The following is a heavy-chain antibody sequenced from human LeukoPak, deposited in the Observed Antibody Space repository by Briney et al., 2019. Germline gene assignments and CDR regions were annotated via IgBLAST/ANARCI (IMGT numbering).Heavy chain of an antibody. V-gene: IGHV4-59*08. J-gene: IGHJ4*02. CDR2: IYYSGST. D-gene: IGHD4-17*01. Sequence: SETLSLTCTVSGGSINSYYWSWIRQPPGKGLEWIGYIYYSGSTNYNASLKSRVIISVDTSKNQFSLKLSSVTAADTAVYYCARHLSYGDSNYFDYWGQGTLVTVSS. CDR1: GGSINSYY. CDR3: ARHLSYGDSNYFDY.